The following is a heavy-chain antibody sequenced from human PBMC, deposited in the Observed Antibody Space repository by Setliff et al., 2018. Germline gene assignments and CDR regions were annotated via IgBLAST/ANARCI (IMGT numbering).Heavy chain of an antibody. CDR3: ARGGTFRYFDF. J-gene: IGHJ4*02. Sequence: SETLSLTCTVSGGSISGYYWTWIRQPPGKGLEFIGYVYYSGTANYSPSLRSRLTISVDTSKNQFSLKLRSVTAADTAVYYCARGGTFRYFDFWGQGAPVTVSS. V-gene: IGHV4-59*01. CDR1: GGSISGYY. D-gene: IGHD5-12*01. CDR2: VYYSGTA.